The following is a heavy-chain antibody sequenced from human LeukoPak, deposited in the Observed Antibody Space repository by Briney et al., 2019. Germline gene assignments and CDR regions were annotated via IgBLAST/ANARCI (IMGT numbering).Heavy chain of an antibody. CDR1: GGSITSGPYY. CDR3: ARERVAGPTSTGWFDP. J-gene: IGHJ5*02. Sequence: SETLSLTCSVSGGSITSGPYYWSWIRQPPGKGLQWILSMFHSGNTYYNPSLQSRVSISVDTSKNQFSLKLSSVTAADTATYYCARERVAGPTSTGWFDPWGQGTLVTVSS. D-gene: IGHD5-24*01. V-gene: IGHV4-39*07. CDR2: MFHSGNT.